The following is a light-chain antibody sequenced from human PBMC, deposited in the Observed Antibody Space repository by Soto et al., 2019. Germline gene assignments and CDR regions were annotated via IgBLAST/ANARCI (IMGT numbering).Light chain of an antibody. CDR2: DAS. CDR1: QTIRRW. CDR3: QHYNSDPWT. V-gene: IGKV1-5*01. Sequence: DIEMTQSPSTLSASVGDRVTITCRASQTIRRWLAWYQQRPGKAPKVLIYDASTLESGVPARFSGSGSETEFTLTXSSLQPEDSATYYCQHYNSDPWTFGQGTKVEIK. J-gene: IGKJ1*01.